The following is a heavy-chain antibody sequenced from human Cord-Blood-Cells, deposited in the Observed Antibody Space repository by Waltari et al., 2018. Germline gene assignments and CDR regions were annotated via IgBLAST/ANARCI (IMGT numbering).Heavy chain of an antibody. J-gene: IGHJ3*02. CDR3: ARDQSDAFDI. CDR1: GFTVSSNY. Sequence: EVQLVESGGGLVQPGGSLRLSCAASGFTVSSNYMSWVRQAPGQGRGWVSVIYSGGSKYYADSVKGRFTISRHNSKNTLYLQMNSLRAEDTAVYYCARDQSDAFDIWGQGTMVTVSS. V-gene: IGHV3-53*04. CDR2: IYSGGSK.